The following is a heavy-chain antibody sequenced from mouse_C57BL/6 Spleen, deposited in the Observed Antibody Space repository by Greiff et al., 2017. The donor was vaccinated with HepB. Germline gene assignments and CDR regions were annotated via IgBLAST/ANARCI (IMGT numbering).Heavy chain of an antibody. J-gene: IGHJ1*03. CDR3: ARGIYDYGYWYFDV. CDR1: GYTFTDYN. V-gene: IGHV1-22*01. CDR2: INPNNGGT. Sequence: DVQLQESGPELVKPGASVKMSCKASGYTFTDYNMHWVKQSHGKSLEWIGYINPNNGGTSYNQKFKGKATLTVNKSSSTAYMELRSLTSEDSAVYYCARGIYDYGYWYFDVWGTGTTVTVSS. D-gene: IGHD2-4*01.